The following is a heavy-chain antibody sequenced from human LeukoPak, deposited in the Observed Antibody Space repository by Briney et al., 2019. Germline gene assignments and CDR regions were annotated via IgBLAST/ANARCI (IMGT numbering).Heavy chain of an antibody. Sequence: SETLSLTCAVYGGSFSGYYWSWIRQPPGKGLEWIGEINHSGSTNYNPSLKSRVTISVDTSKNQFSLKLSSVTAADTAVYYCAGVGYCTNGVCYAYDPWGQGTLVTVSS. CDR2: INHSGST. D-gene: IGHD2-8*01. V-gene: IGHV4-34*01. CDR3: AGVGYCTNGVCYAYDP. CDR1: GGSFSGYY. J-gene: IGHJ5*02.